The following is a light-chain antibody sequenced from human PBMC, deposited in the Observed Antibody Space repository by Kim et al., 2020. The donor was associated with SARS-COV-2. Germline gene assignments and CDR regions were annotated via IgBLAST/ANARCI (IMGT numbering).Light chain of an antibody. Sequence: SVSPGESVTLSCRASQSVGSYVAWYQHKPGQGPRLLIYGAYTRATGIPVRFIGSGSETEFTLTITSLQTEDVAVYYCQQYDHWISFGQGTRLEIK. CDR1: QSVGSY. V-gene: IGKV3-15*01. J-gene: IGKJ5*01. CDR2: GAY. CDR3: QQYDHWIS.